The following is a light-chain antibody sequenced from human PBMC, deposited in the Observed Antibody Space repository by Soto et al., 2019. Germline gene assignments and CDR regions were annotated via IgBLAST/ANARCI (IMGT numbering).Light chain of an antibody. CDR3: SSYTTAYTQV. CDR1: SNDVGYYNY. V-gene: IGLV2-14*01. J-gene: IGLJ3*02. Sequence: QSVLGQPASVSGSPGQSITISCTGTSNDVGYYNYVSWYQQHPGQAPKLMISEVTTRPSGVSDRFSGSKSGNTASLTISRLQAEEEPHPSCSSYTTAYTQVFGGGTKVTV. CDR2: EVT.